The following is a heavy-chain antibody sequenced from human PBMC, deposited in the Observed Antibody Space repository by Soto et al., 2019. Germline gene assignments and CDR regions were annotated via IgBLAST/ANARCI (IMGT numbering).Heavy chain of an antibody. D-gene: IGHD3-10*01. Sequence: QITLKESGPTLVKPTQTLTLTCNFSGFSLSTSGLGVSWIRQPPGKALEWLALIYWDDDDRYSPSLKNRLSLRKYTHTHQAVLTLANLNLAATATYFCPHVIRGVICNWGPGTLVTVSS. CDR2: IYWDDDD. V-gene: IGHV2-5*02. CDR3: PHVIRGVICN. CDR1: GFSLSTSGLG. J-gene: IGHJ1*01.